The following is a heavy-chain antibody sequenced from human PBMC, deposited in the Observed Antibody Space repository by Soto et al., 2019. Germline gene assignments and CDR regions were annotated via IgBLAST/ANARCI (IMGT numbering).Heavy chain of an antibody. CDR2: IYYSGST. CDR3: ARATYYYDSSGYYGYYFDY. J-gene: IGHJ4*02. CDR1: GGSISSYY. V-gene: IGHV4-59*01. D-gene: IGHD3-22*01. Sequence: LSLPCTASGGSISSYYWSWIRQPPGKGLEWIGYIYYSGSTNYNSSLKSRVTISVDTSKNQLSLKLSSVTAADTAVYYCARATYYYDSSGYYGYYFDYWGQGTLVTVSS.